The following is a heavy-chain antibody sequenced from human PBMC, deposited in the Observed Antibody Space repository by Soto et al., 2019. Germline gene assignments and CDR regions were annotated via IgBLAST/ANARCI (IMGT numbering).Heavy chain of an antibody. CDR1: GGSISSSSYY. CDR3: ARTVLGPDLLADSFVDYYYYMDV. Sequence: SETLSLTCTVSGGSISSSSYYWGWISQPPGKGLEWIGSIYYSGSTYYNPSLKSRVTISVDTSKNQFSLKLSSVTAADTAVYYCARTVLGPDLLADSFVDYYYYMDVWGQGTTVTVSS. D-gene: IGHD3-9*01. J-gene: IGHJ6*03. CDR2: IYYSGST. V-gene: IGHV4-39*01.